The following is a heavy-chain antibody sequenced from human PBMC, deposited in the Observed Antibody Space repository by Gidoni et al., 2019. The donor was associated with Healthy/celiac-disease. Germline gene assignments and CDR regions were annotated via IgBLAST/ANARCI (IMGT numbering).Heavy chain of an antibody. CDR1: GFTFTSSA. CDR2: IVVGSGNT. Sequence: QMQLVQSGPEVKKPGTSVTVSCKASGFTFTSSAVQWVRQARGQRLEWIGWIVVGSGNTNYAQKFQERVTITRDMSTSKAYMELSSLRSEDTAVYYCAADSPAANAFYYYYYMDVWGKGTTVTVSS. J-gene: IGHJ6*03. V-gene: IGHV1-58*01. CDR3: AADSPAANAFYYYYYMDV. D-gene: IGHD2-2*01.